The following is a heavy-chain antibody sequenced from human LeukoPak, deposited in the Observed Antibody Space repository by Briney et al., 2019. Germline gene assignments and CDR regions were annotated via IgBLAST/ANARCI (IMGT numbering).Heavy chain of an antibody. CDR1: GFTFSSYS. CDR3: ARDFVYYDFWSGAYY. J-gene: IGHJ4*02. Sequence: PGGSLRLSCAASGFTFSSYSMNWVRQAPGKGLEWVANIKHDGSEKYYVDSVKGRFTISRDNAKNSLYLQMNSLRAEDTAVYYCARDFVYYDFWSGAYYWGQGTLVTDSS. D-gene: IGHD3-3*01. CDR2: IKHDGSEK. V-gene: IGHV3-7*01.